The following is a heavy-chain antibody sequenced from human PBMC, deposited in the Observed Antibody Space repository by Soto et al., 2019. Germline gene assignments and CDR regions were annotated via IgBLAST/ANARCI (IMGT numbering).Heavy chain of an antibody. CDR1: GYRFTTYW. CDR3: ARGGKGGSNFYGLDV. CDR2: FYPGDSDS. Sequence: GESLKISCQASGYRFTTYWIGWVRQMPGKGLEWMGIFYPGDSDSTYSPSFQGQVTISGDKSISAAYLQWSSLKASDTAMYYCARGGKGGSNFYGLDVWGQGTTVTVSS. D-gene: IGHD1-26*01. J-gene: IGHJ6*02. V-gene: IGHV5-51*01.